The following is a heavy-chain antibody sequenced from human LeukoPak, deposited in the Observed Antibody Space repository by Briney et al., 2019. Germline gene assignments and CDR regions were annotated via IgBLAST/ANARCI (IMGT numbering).Heavy chain of an antibody. V-gene: IGHV3-23*01. D-gene: IGHD3-22*01. CDR2: ISANPGGRT. CDR1: GFTFSNFA. CDR3: TKESPYYSDRDYYFDY. Sequence: AGGSLRLSCVASGFTFSNFAMSWVRQAPGKGLGWVSAISANPGGRTYYADSVKGRFSISRDDSRNTVYLQMNSLRAEDTALYYCTKESPYYSDRDYYFDYWGRGTLVTVSS. J-gene: IGHJ4*02.